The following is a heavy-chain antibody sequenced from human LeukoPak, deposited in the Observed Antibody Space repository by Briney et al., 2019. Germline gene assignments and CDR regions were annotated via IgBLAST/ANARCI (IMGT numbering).Heavy chain of an antibody. CDR2: IYHSGST. J-gene: IGHJ5*02. Sequence: SQTLSPTCAVSGGSISSGGYSWSWIRQPPGKGLEWIGYIYHSGSTYYNPSLKSRVTISVDRSKNQFSLKLSSVTAADTAVYYCARTVATFNWFDPWGQGTLVTVSS. CDR3: ARTVATFNWFDP. CDR1: GGSISSGGYS. V-gene: IGHV4-30-2*01. D-gene: IGHD5-12*01.